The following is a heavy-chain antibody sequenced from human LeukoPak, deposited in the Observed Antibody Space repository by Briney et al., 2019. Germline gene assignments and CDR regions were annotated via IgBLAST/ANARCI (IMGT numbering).Heavy chain of an antibody. J-gene: IGHJ4*02. CDR2: MNPNSGNT. CDR3: AIRALDYDTSGYLLDY. CDR1: GYTFTSYD. V-gene: IGHV1-8*01. D-gene: IGHD3-22*01. Sequence: ASVKVSCKASGYTFTSYDINWVRQATGQGLEWMGWMNPNSGNTGYAQKFQGRVTMTRNTSLSTACMELSRLRSDDTAVYYCAIRALDYDTSGYLLDYWGQGTLVTVSS.